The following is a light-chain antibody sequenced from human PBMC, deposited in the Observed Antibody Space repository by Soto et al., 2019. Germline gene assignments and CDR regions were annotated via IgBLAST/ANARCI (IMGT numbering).Light chain of an antibody. CDR3: GTWDNSLSAGV. CDR1: TSNIGNNY. CDR2: DNN. J-gene: IGLJ2*01. Sequence: QSVLTQPPSVSAAPGQRVTISCSGSTSNIGNNYVSWYQQLPGTAPKLLIYDNNKRPSGIPDRFSGSKSGTSATLGISGLQTGDEAYYYCGTWDNSLSAGVFGGGTKLTV. V-gene: IGLV1-51*01.